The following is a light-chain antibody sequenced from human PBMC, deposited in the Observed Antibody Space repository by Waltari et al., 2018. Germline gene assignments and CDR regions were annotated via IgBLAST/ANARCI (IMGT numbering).Light chain of an antibody. CDR1: QSVSSY. CDR2: DAS. Sequence: IVLTQSPSTLSLSPGERSPLSCRASQSVSSYLAWYQQKPGQAPRLLIYDASNRATGIPDRFSGSGSGTDFTLTISSLEPEDFAVYYCQQRSNWHLTFGGGTKVEIK. V-gene: IGKV3-11*01. CDR3: QQRSNWHLT. J-gene: IGKJ4*02.